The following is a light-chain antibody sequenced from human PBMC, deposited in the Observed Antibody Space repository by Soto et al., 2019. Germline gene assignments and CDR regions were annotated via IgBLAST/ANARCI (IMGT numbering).Light chain of an antibody. CDR3: QQDNTWPPT. CDR2: GAS. Sequence: EIVMTQSPATLSVSPGERATLSCRASQSVSSNLAWYQQKPGQAPRLLIYGASTRATGIPARFSGSGSGTHFTLTIRRLQSEDFAVYYRQQDNTWPPTFGQGTRLEIK. J-gene: IGKJ5*01. V-gene: IGKV3-15*01. CDR1: QSVSSN.